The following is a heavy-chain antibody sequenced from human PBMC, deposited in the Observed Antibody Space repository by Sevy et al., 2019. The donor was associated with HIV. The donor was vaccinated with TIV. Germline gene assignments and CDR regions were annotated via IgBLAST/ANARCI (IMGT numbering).Heavy chain of an antibody. CDR1: GFTFTNYW. J-gene: IGHJ4*02. Sequence: GGSLRLSCAASGFTFTNYWMHWVRQAPGKGLVWVSGVDNDGTGTNYADSVKGRFTISRDNAKNTVYLQMNSLRAEDTAVYYCTRDMYGIDYWGQGTLVTVSS. D-gene: IGHD2-8*01. CDR3: TRDMYGIDY. CDR2: VDNDGTGT. V-gene: IGHV3-74*01.